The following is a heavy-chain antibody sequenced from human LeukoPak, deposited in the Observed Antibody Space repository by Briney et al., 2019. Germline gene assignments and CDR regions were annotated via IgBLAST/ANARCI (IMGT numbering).Heavy chain of an antibody. CDR1: GFTFSSYS. D-gene: IGHD3-3*01. V-gene: IGHV3-21*01. CDR2: ISSSSSHI. Sequence: PGGSLRLSCAASGFTFSSYSMNWVRQAPGKGLEWVSSISSSSSHIYYADSVKGRFTISRDNAKNSLYLQMNSLRAEDTAVYYCARDRGEVLEAFDIWGQGTMVTVSS. CDR3: ARDRGEVLEAFDI. J-gene: IGHJ3*02.